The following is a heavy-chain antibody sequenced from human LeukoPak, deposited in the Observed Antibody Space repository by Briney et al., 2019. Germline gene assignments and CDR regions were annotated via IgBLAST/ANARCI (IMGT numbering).Heavy chain of an antibody. Sequence: GGSLRLSCAASGFTFSSYAMTWVRQAPGKGLEWVSTISDNGGRTYYADSVKGRFTISRDNSKNTLYLQMNSLRAGDTAVYYCGKDRWGSYPENWGQGTLVTVSS. V-gene: IGHV3-23*01. J-gene: IGHJ4*02. CDR3: GKDRWGSYPEN. D-gene: IGHD3-16*02. CDR1: GFTFSSYA. CDR2: ISDNGGRT.